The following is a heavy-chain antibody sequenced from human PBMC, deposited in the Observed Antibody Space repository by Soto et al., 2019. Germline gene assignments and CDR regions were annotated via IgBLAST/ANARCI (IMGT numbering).Heavy chain of an antibody. CDR2: ISGSGGST. J-gene: IGHJ4*02. Sequence: EVQLLECGGGLVQPGGSLRLACAASGFTLSSYAMTWVRQVPGKGLEWVSGISGSGGSTYYADSVKGRFTSSRDTSKNTLYLQMNSLRAEDTAVYYCAKAQYSGYDISLNLDSWAQGTLVTVSS. CDR1: GFTLSSYA. CDR3: AKAQYSGYDISLNLDS. V-gene: IGHV3-23*01. D-gene: IGHD5-12*01.